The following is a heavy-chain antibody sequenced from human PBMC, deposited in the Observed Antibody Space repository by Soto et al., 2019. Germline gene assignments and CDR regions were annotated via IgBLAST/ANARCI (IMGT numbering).Heavy chain of an antibody. D-gene: IGHD7-27*01. CDR2: IIPISGSP. CDR1: GGTLSSYA. CDR3: ARSPRNWGFDX. J-gene: IGHJ4*02. V-gene: IGHV1-69*05. Sequence: PVEGSCKASGGTLSSYAFSWVRQAPGQGLEWMGGIIPISGSPNYAQEFQDRVTMTRDASIATAYMELNSLTSEDTAVYYCARSPRNWGFDXWGQGTLVTVSS.